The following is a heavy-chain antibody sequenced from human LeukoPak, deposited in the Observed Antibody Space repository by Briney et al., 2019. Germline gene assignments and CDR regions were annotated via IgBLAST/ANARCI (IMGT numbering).Heavy chain of an antibody. V-gene: IGHV3-53*01. J-gene: IGHJ4*02. CDR3: AREAVAVAGHFDY. D-gene: IGHD6-19*01. CDR2: VYSGGRT. Sequence: PGGSLRLSCAASGFTVSSNYMSWVRQAPGKGLEWVSVVYSGGRTYYADSVKDRFTISKDNSKNTLYLQVNSLRAEDTAMNYCAREAVAVAGHFDYWGQGTLVTVSS. CDR1: GFTVSSNY.